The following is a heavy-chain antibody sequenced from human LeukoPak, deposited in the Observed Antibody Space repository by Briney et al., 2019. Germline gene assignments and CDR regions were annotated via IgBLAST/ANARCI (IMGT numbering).Heavy chain of an antibody. CDR3: ARDWGIQLWFHAFDI. V-gene: IGHV4-30-4*01. Sequence: PSETLSLTCTVSGGSISSGDYYRSWIRQPPGKGLEWIGYIYYSGSTYYNPSLKSRVTISVDTSKNQFSLKLSSVTAADTAVYYCARDWGIQLWFHAFDIWGQATMVTVSS. CDR1: GGSISSGDYY. J-gene: IGHJ3*02. CDR2: IYYSGST. D-gene: IGHD5-18*01.